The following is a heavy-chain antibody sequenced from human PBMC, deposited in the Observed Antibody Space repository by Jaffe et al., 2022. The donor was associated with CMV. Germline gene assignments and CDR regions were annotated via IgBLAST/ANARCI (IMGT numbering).Heavy chain of an antibody. V-gene: IGHV5-10-1*03. CDR1: GYTFTTYW. Sequence: EVQLVQSGAEVKQPGESLKISCKGSGYTFTTYWISWVRQMPGKGLEWMGRIDPSDSYSNYNPSFQGHVTISADTSISTAYLQWSSLKASDSAMYYCARHVYGDYVDYWGQGSLVSVSS. J-gene: IGHJ4*02. CDR2: IDPSDSYS. D-gene: IGHD4-17*01. CDR3: ARHVYGDYVDY.